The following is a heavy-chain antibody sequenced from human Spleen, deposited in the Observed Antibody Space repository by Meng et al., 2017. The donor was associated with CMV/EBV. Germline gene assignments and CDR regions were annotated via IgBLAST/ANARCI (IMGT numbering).Heavy chain of an antibody. D-gene: IGHD3-10*01. CDR1: GFTFSTYA. V-gene: IGHV3-30-3*01. Sequence: GESLKISCAASGFTFSTYAMHWVRQAPGKGLEWVAVISFDGSNKYYADSVKGRFTISRDNSKNTLYLQVNSLRAEDTAVFYCARAGTYLKVYYYYGMDVWGQGTTVTVS. CDR3: ARAGTYLKVYYYYGMDV. J-gene: IGHJ6*02. CDR2: ISFDGSNK.